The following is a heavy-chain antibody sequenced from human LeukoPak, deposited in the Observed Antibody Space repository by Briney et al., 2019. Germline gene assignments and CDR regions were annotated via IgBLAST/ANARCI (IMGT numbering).Heavy chain of an antibody. J-gene: IGHJ4*02. D-gene: IGHD3-16*01. V-gene: IGHV4-61*01. Sequence: SETLSLTCTVSGGSVSSGSYYWTWIRQPPGKGLEWIGYIYNRGGTNYNPSLKSRVTISVDTSKNQFSLKLSSVTAADTAVYYCARGLGPIYFDYWGRGTLVTVSS. CDR2: IYNRGGT. CDR1: GGSVSSGSYY. CDR3: ARGLGPIYFDY.